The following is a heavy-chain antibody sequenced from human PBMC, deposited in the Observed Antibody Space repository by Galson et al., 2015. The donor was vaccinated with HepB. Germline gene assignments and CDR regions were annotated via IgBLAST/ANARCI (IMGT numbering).Heavy chain of an antibody. J-gene: IGHJ6*02. CDR1: GFTFSSYS. Sequence: SLRLSCAASGFTFSSYSMNWVRQAPGKGLEWVSYISSSSSTIYYADSVKGRFTISRDNAKNSLYLQMNSLRDEDTAVYYCARDLYSYGSAPYYYYGMDVWGQGTTVTVSS. CDR2: ISSSSSTI. D-gene: IGHD5-18*01. CDR3: ARDLYSYGSAPYYYYGMDV. V-gene: IGHV3-48*02.